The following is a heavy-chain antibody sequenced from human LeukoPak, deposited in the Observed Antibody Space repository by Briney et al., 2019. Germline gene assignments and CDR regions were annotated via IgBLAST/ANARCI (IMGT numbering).Heavy chain of an antibody. CDR2: IWYDGSNK. D-gene: IGHD6-19*01. J-gene: IGHJ3*02. CDR1: GFTFSSYG. V-gene: IGHV3-33*01. CDR3: AREGIAVDYALDI. Sequence: GGSLRLSCAASGFTFSSYGMHWVRQAPGKGLEWVAVIWYDGSNKYYADSVKGRFTISRDNSKNTPYLQMNSLRAEDTAVYYCAREGIAVDYALDIWGQGTMVTVSS.